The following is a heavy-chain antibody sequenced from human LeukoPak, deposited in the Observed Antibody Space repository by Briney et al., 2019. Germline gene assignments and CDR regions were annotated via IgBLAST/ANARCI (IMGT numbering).Heavy chain of an antibody. D-gene: IGHD2-15*01. CDR3: ARRAGEYSHPYDY. J-gene: IGHJ4*02. Sequence: PGGSLRLSCTVSGFTVSSNSWSWVRQAPGKGLEWVSFIYSGGNTHSSDSVKGRFTISRDNSKNTLYLQMSSLRAEDTAIYYCARRAGEYSHPYDYWGQGTLVIVSS. CDR2: IYSGGNT. CDR1: GFTVSSNS. V-gene: IGHV3-53*01.